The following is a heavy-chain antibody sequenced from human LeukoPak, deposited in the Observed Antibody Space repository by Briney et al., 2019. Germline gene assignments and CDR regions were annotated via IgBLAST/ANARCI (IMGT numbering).Heavy chain of an antibody. V-gene: IGHV3-21*04. CDR3: ARDLNYYDSSGYY. Sequence: GGSLRLSCAASGFTFSSYSMNWVRQAPGKGLEWVSSISSSSSYIYYADSVKGRFTISRDNAKNSLYLQMNSLRAEDTAVYYCARDLNYYDSSGYYWGQGTLVTVSS. J-gene: IGHJ4*02. D-gene: IGHD3-22*01. CDR2: ISSSSSYI. CDR1: GFTFSSYS.